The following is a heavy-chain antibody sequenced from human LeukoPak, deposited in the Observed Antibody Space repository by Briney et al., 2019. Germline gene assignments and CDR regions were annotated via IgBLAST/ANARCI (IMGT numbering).Heavy chain of an antibody. V-gene: IGHV3-30*18. D-gene: IGHD4-17*01. CDR3: AKRPSDYGDYVSYFDY. CDR1: GFSFISYG. Sequence: GGSLRLSCAASGFSFISYGMHWVRQAPGKGLEWVGVISDDGRRKDYADSVKGRFTISRDNSKDTLYLQMNSLRAEDTAVYYCAKRPSDYGDYVSYFDYWGQGILVTVSS. CDR2: ISDDGRRK. J-gene: IGHJ4*02.